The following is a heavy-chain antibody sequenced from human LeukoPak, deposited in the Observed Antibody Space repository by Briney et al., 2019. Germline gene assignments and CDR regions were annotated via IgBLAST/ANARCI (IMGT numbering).Heavy chain of an antibody. Sequence: GGSLRLSCAASGFTFSSYSMNWVRQAPGKGLEYVSAISSNGRSTYYADSVKGRFTISRDNSQNTLYLQMSSLRAEDTAVYYCVKDRTGGRVAFDIWGQGTMVTVSS. V-gene: IGHV3-64D*09. CDR1: GFTFSSYS. CDR3: VKDRTGGRVAFDI. D-gene: IGHD1-14*01. J-gene: IGHJ3*02. CDR2: ISSNGRST.